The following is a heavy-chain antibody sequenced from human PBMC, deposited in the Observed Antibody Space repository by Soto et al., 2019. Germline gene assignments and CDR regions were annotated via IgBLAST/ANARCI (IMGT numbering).Heavy chain of an antibody. CDR3: ASPQYYYDSSGYYYGEVDY. V-gene: IGHV5-10-1*03. D-gene: IGHD3-22*01. J-gene: IGHJ4*02. Sequence: EVQLVQSGAEVKKPGESLRISCKGSGYSFTSYWISWVRQMPGKGLEWMGRIDPSDSYTNYSPSFQGHVTISADKSISTAYLQWSSLKASDTAMYYCASPQYYYDSSGYYYGEVDYWGQGTLVTVSS. CDR1: GYSFTSYW. CDR2: IDPSDSYT.